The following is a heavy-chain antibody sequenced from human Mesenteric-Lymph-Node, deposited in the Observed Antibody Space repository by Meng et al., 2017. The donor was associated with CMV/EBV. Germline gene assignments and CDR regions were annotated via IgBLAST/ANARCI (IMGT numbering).Heavy chain of an antibody. Sequence: SIRTYYWSWLRQPPGTGLEWIGYIFYSGSTNYNPSLKSRVTISVDTSKSQFSLKLSSVTAADTAVYYCARTYYYDSSGSIQYAFDIWGQGTMVTVSS. V-gene: IGHV4-59*08. CDR1: SIRTYY. D-gene: IGHD3-22*01. J-gene: IGHJ3*02. CDR2: IFYSGST. CDR3: ARTYYYDSSGSIQYAFDI.